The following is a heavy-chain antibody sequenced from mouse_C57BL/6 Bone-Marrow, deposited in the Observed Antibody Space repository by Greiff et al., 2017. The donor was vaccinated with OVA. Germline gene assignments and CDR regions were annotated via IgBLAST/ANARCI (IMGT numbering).Heavy chain of an antibody. CDR2: IDPSDSYT. J-gene: IGHJ3*01. CDR3: ARRGYYGLFAY. V-gene: IGHV1-59*01. CDR1: GYTFTSYW. Sequence: VQLQQPGAELVRPGTSVKLSCKASGYTFTSYWMHWVKQRPGQGLEWIGVIDPSDSYTTYHQKFKGKATLTVDTSSSTAYMQLSSLTSEDSAVYYCARRGYYGLFAYWGQGTLVTVSA. D-gene: IGHD1-1*01.